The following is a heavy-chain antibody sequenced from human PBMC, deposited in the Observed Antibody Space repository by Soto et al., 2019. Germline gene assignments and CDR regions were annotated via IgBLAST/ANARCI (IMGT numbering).Heavy chain of an antibody. CDR2: IYYSGST. CDR1: GDSISEYY. CDR3: ARRLYYDSSGFEGGGMDV. D-gene: IGHD3-22*01. Sequence: SETLSLTCTVSGDSISEYYWSWIRQPPGKGLEWIGYIYYSGSTNSNSPSLKSRVAISVDTSKNQFSLKLSSVTAADTAVYYCARRLYYDSSGFEGGGMDVWGQGTTVTVSS. V-gene: IGHV4-59*08. J-gene: IGHJ6*02.